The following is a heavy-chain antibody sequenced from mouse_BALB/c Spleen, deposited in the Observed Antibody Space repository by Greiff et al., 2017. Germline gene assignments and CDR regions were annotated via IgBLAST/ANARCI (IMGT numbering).Heavy chain of an antibody. Sequence: VQLQQPGAELVKPGASVKLSCKASGYTFTSYWMHWVKQRPGQGLEWIGEINPSNGRTNYNEKFKSKATLTVDKSSSTAYMQLSSLTSEDSAVYYCAGDYGSLFAYWGQGTLVTVSA. CDR3: AGDYGSLFAY. J-gene: IGHJ3*01. V-gene: IGHV1S81*02. CDR1: GYTFTSYW. D-gene: IGHD1-1*01. CDR2: INPSNGRT.